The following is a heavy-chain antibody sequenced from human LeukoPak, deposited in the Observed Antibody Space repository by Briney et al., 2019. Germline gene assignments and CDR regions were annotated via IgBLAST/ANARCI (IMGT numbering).Heavy chain of an antibody. CDR1: GFTFSSYA. CDR3: AKDRIAARGFDY. Sequence: GGSLRLSCAASGFTFSSYAMSWVRQAPGKGLEWVSAISGSGGSTYYADSVKGRFTISRDNSKNTLYLQMDSLRAEDTAVYYCAKDRIAARGFDYWGQGTLVTVSS. V-gene: IGHV3-23*01. CDR2: ISGSGGST. J-gene: IGHJ4*02. D-gene: IGHD6-6*01.